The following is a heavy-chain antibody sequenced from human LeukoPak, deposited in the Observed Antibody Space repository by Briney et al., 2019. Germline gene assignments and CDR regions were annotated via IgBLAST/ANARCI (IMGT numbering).Heavy chain of an antibody. V-gene: IGHV5-51*01. Sequence: GESLKISCKGSGYGFTTYWIGWVRQMPGKGLEWMGIIFLGDSDTRYSPSFQGQVTISADKSISTAYLQWNSLRASDTAKYYCARGSGSYYNANYYGMDVWGQGTTVTVSS. CDR3: ARGSGSYYNANYYGMDV. CDR2: IFLGDSDT. CDR1: GYGFTTYW. J-gene: IGHJ6*02. D-gene: IGHD3-10*01.